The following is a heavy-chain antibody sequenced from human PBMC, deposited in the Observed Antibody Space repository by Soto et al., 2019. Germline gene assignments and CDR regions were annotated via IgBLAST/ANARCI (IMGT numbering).Heavy chain of an antibody. CDR1: GGSISSSSYY. CDR2: IYYSGST. D-gene: IGHD3-3*01. CDR3: SGQVILEWLAATFDY. V-gene: IGHV4-39*01. Sequence: QLQLQESGPGLVKPSETLSLTCTVSGGSISSSSYYWGWIRQPPGKGLEWIGSIYYSGSTYYNPSLKRRVTISVDTSKNQFSLKLSSVTAADTAVYYCSGQVILEWLAATFDYWGQGTLVTVSS. J-gene: IGHJ4*02.